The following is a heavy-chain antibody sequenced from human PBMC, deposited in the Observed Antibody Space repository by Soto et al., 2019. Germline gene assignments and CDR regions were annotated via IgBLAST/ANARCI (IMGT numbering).Heavy chain of an antibody. J-gene: IGHJ4*02. Sequence: SETLSLTCALYGGSFDGYYWSWVRQSPGKGLEWIGEIHHSGRTKYNPSLKSRVSLSVDTSTKHFSLRLTSVTAADRGVYYCARGVDSWSGYLFWGQGTPVTVSS. V-gene: IGHV4-34*01. CDR2: IHHSGRT. CDR3: ARGVDSWSGYLF. CDR1: GGSFDGYY. D-gene: IGHD3-3*01.